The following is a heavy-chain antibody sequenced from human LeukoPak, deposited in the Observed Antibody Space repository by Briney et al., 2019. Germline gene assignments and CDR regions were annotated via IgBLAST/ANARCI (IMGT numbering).Heavy chain of an antibody. CDR3: ARDRLSIGVFDP. J-gene: IGHJ5*02. Sequence: ASVKVSCKASGYTFTSYGISWVRQAPGQGLEWMGWISAYNGNTNYAQKLQGRVTMTTDASTSTAYMELRSLRSDDTAVYYCARDRLSIGVFDPWGQGTLVTVSS. CDR1: GYTFTSYG. V-gene: IGHV1-18*01. CDR2: ISAYNGNT. D-gene: IGHD3-10*01.